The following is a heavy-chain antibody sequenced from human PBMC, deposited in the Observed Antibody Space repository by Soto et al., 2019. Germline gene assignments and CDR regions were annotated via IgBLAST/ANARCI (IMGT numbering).Heavy chain of an antibody. Sequence: QVQLVQSGAEVKKPGASVKVSCKASGYTFTSYGISWVRQAPGQGLEWMGWISAYNGNTNYAPKLQGRVTMTTDTPTSKDYLELMSVRTDDTAVYSCARGRPWVVLSKNYYGMCLWGQGTTVTVS. CDR3: ARGRPWVVLSKNYYGMCL. V-gene: IGHV1-18*04. CDR2: ISAYNGNT. CDR1: GYTFTSYG. J-gene: IGHJ6*02. D-gene: IGHD2-15*01.